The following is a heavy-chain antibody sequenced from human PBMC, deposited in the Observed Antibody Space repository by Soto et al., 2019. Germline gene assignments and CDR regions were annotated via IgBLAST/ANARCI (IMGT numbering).Heavy chain of an antibody. V-gene: IGHV1-69*13. Sequence: SVTLSCQASGGTFISYAISLVRQAPRQGLEWMGGIIPIFGTANYAQKFQGRVTITADESTSTAYMELSSLRSEDTAVYYCARGAAYGDSRMGCDYYYGMDVWGQGTTVTVSS. CDR3: ARGAAYGDSRMGCDYYYGMDV. CDR1: GGTFISYA. CDR2: IIPIFGTA. J-gene: IGHJ6*02. D-gene: IGHD4-17*01.